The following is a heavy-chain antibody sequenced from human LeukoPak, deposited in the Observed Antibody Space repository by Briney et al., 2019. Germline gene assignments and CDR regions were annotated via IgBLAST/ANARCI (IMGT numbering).Heavy chain of an antibody. J-gene: IGHJ4*02. D-gene: IGHD3-10*01. CDR1: GFTFSDYY. CDR3: ARTLGHYGSGSYYQDY. V-gene: IGHV3-11*03. Sequence: GGSLRLSCAASGFTFSDYYMSWIRQAPGRGLEWVSYISSTTLYTNYADSVKGRFTISRDNANYSLYLQMNSLRAEDTAIYYCARTLGHYGSGSYYQDYWGQGTLVTVSS. CDR2: ISSTTLYT.